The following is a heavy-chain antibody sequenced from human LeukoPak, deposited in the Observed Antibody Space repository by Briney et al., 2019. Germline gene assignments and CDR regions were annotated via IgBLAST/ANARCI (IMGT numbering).Heavy chain of an antibody. CDR2: ISSSSSYI. Sequence: PGGSLRLSCAASGFTFSSYSMNWVRQAPGKGLEWVSSISSSSSYIYYADSVKGRFTISRDNAKNSLYLQMNSLRAEDTAVYYCARDQGNPDWLYYYYMDVWGKGTTVTVSS. J-gene: IGHJ6*03. V-gene: IGHV3-21*01. CDR1: GFTFSSYS. CDR3: ARDQGNPDWLYYYYMDV. D-gene: IGHD3-9*01.